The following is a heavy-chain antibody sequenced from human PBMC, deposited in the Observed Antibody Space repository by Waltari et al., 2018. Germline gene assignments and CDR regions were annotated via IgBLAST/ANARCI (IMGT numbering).Heavy chain of an antibody. Sequence: QVQLQESGPGLVRPSETLSLTCTVSGASVTRYYWSWVRQSAGTGPEWIGRIHSDGSTHYSPSLNSRVTISLDTSKTEFSLRLSSVTAADTAVYYCARAPRPLTTVTTYKDLDYYHYMDVWGNGTTVTVSS. D-gene: IGHD4-17*01. J-gene: IGHJ6*03. CDR2: IHSDGST. CDR3: ARAPRPLTTVTTYKDLDYYHYMDV. V-gene: IGHV4-4*07. CDR1: GASVTRYY.